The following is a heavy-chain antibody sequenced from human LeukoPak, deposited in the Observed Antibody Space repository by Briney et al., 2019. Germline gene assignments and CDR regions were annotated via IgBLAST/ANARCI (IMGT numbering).Heavy chain of an antibody. CDR2: IRYDGSNK. CDR1: GFTFSSYG. V-gene: IGHV3-30*02. J-gene: IGHJ4*02. CDR3: AKGLDYNLDH. D-gene: IGHD4-11*01. Sequence: GSLRLSCAASGFTFSSYGMYWVRQAPGKGLEWVAFIRYDGSNKYYADSVKGRFTVSRDNSKNTLYLQMHSLRVEDTAVYYCAKGLDYNLDHWGQGILVSVSS.